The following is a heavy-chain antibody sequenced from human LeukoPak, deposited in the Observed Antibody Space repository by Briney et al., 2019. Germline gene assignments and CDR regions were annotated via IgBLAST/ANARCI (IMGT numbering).Heavy chain of an antibody. J-gene: IGHJ5*02. Sequence: GGSLRLSCAASGFPFSSHAMSWVRQPPGKGLEWVAAISNGKTYYADSVRGRLAISRDDSTNTVYLHMNSLRDEDTALYHCVREAGYCAPVCVKTNWFDPWGQGTLVTVSS. CDR2: ISNGKT. CDR1: GFPFSSHA. CDR3: VREAGYCAPVCVKTNWFDP. V-gene: IGHV3-23*01. D-gene: IGHD2-15*01.